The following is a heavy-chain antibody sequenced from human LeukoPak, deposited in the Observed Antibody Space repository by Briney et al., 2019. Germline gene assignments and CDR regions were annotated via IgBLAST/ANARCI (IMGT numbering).Heavy chain of an antibody. J-gene: IGHJ4*02. CDR3: TTYPIYYDSSGYYPNFDY. CDR1: GFTFSNAW. D-gene: IGHD3-22*01. V-gene: IGHV3-15*01. CDR2: IKSKTDGGTT. Sequence: GGSLRLXCAASGFTFSNAWMSWVRQAPGKGLEWVGRIKSKTDGGTTDYAAPVKGRFTISRDDSKNTLYLQMNSLKTEDTAVYYCTTYPIYYDSSGYYPNFDYWGQGTLVTVSS.